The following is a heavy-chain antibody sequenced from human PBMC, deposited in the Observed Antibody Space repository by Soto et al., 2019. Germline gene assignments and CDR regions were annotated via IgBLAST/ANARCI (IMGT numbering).Heavy chain of an antibody. D-gene: IGHD6-13*01. CDR2: IYYSGST. V-gene: IGHV4-59*01. Sequence: SETLSLTCTVSGGSISSYYGSWIRQPPGKGLEWIGYIYYSGSTNYNPSLKSRVTISVDTSKNQFSLKLSSVTAADTAVYYCARDQGVYIAAAGRADYYYYGMDVWGQGTTVTVSS. J-gene: IGHJ6*02. CDR3: ARDQGVYIAAAGRADYYYYGMDV. CDR1: GGSISSYY.